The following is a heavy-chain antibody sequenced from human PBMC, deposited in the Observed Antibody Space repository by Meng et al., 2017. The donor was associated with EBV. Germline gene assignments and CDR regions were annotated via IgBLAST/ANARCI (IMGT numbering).Heavy chain of an antibody. Sequence: LAGGQVQKPWSSVKVSCKASGGTFSSYAISWVRQAPGQGLEWMGGIIPIFGTANYAQKFQGRVTITADKSTSTAYMELSSLRSEDTAVYYCARAEIAAAGRLDYWGQGTLVTVSS. CDR3: ARAEIAAAGRLDY. CDR1: GGTFSSYA. D-gene: IGHD6-13*01. J-gene: IGHJ4*02. CDR2: IIPIFGTA. V-gene: IGHV1-69*06.